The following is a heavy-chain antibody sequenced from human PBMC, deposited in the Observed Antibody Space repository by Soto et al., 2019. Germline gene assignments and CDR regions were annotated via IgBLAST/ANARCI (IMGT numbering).Heavy chain of an antibody. J-gene: IGHJ1*01. CDR2: INAGNGNT. CDR1: GYTFTSYA. V-gene: IGHV1-3*01. CDR3: ARDTGTHYDISFQH. D-gene: IGHD3-9*01. Sequence: QVQLVQSGAEVKKPGASGKVSCKASGYTFTSYARLWVRQAPGQRLGWMGWINAGNGNTKYSQKFQGRVTITRDTSASTAYMELSSLRSEDTAVYYCARDTGTHYDISFQHWGQGTLVTVSS.